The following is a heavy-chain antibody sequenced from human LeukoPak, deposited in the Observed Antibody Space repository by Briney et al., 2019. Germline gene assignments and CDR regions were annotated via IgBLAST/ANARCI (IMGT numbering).Heavy chain of an antibody. J-gene: IGHJ5*02. V-gene: IGHV1-46*01. D-gene: IGHD4-17*01. CDR1: GYTFTTYY. Sequence: ASVKVSCKASGYTFTTYYIHWVRQAPGQGLEWMGIINPSGGSTNYAQEFQGRVTMTRDTSTSTVYMDLSSLRSEDTAVYYCARAGLRGAFDPWGQGTLVTVSS. CDR3: ARAGLRGAFDP. CDR2: INPSGGST.